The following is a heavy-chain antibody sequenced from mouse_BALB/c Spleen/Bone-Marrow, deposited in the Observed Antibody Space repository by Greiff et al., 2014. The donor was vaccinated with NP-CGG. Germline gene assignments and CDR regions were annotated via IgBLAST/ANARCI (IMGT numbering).Heavy chain of an antibody. Sequence: QVQLQQSGAELARPGASVKMSCKASGYTFTSFRLHWVRQRPGQGLEWIGYIYPPSDYTEYIQKFRDKATLTADKSSSTAYMQLSRLTSEESEVYYSTIWPYYVMNYWGQGTSVTVSS. D-gene: IGHD1-1*02. CDR3: TIWPYYVMNY. CDR2: IYPPSDYT. CDR1: GYTFTSFR. V-gene: IGHV1-4*01. J-gene: IGHJ4*01.